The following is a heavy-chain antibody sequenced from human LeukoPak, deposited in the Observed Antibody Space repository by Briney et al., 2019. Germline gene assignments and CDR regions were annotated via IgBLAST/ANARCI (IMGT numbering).Heavy chain of an antibody. D-gene: IGHD2-8*02. Sequence: GGSLRLSCAGSGFALKSHSLTWVRQAPGKGLEWVSSISSTSAYIHYADSVKGRFTISRDNVDNVVYLEMNSLGAEDTATYYCARVAVSGPTGWFDSWGQGTLVIVSS. CDR1: GFALKSHS. V-gene: IGHV3-21*01. J-gene: IGHJ5*01. CDR2: ISSTSAYI. CDR3: ARVAVSGPTGWFDS.